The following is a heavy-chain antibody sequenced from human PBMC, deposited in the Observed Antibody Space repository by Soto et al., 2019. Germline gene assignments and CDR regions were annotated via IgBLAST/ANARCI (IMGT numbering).Heavy chain of an antibody. D-gene: IGHD5-12*01. CDR3: AKHSGYDGFDP. Sequence: GGSLRLSCSAPGFTFSEYSMHWVRQAPGKGLQYVSTISSDGDITYYADPVKGRFTISRDNSKNTLYLQMNSLRAEDTAVYYCAKHSGYDGFDPWGQGTLVTVSS. CDR2: ISSDGDIT. J-gene: IGHJ5*02. CDR1: GFTFSEYS. V-gene: IGHV3-64*04.